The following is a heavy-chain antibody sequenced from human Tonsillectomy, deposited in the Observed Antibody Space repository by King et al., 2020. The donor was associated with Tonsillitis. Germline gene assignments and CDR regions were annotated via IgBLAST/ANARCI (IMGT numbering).Heavy chain of an antibody. D-gene: IGHD3-22*01. CDR3: ARDSSSDSSGYYYRDFDY. CDR1: GFTFSSYA. Sequence: HVQLVESGGGVVQPGRSLRLSCAASGFTFSSYAIHWVRQAPGKGLEGVAVISYDGTNKYYAEAVKGRFTFSRDNSKNTLYLQMNSLRTEDTAVYYCARDSSSDSSGYYYRDFDYWGQGTLVTVSS. V-gene: IGHV3-30*04. CDR2: ISYDGTNK. J-gene: IGHJ4*02.